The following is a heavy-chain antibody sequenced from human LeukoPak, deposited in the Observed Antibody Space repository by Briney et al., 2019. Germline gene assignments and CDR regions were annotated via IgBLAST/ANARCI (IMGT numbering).Heavy chain of an antibody. Sequence: PGRSLRLSCAASGFTFDDYAMPWVRQAPGKGLEWVSGISWNSGSIGYADSVKGRFTISRDNAKNSLYLQMNSLRAEDTALYYCAKGDTYYYDSSWDYWGQGTLVTVSS. V-gene: IGHV3-9*01. D-gene: IGHD3-22*01. CDR3: AKGDTYYYDSSWDY. CDR2: ISWNSGSI. CDR1: GFTFDDYA. J-gene: IGHJ4*02.